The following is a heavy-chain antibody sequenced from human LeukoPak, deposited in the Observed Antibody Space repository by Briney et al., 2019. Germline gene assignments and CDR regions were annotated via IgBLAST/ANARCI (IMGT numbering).Heavy chain of an antibody. D-gene: IGHD3-10*01. V-gene: IGHV1-8*01. CDR1: GYTFTSYD. Sequence: ASVKVSCKASGYTFTSYDINWVRQATGQGLEWMGWMNPNSGNTGYAQKFQGRLTMTRDTSISTAYMELSSLRSEDTAVYYCARGYLWFGEILRVYWFDPWGQGTLVTVSS. CDR2: MNPNSGNT. CDR3: ARGYLWFGEILRVYWFDP. J-gene: IGHJ5*02.